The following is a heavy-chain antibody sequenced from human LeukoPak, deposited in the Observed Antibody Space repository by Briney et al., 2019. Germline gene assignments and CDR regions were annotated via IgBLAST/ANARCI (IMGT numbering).Heavy chain of an antibody. CDR1: GDSFSSNNY. CDR2: IYRSGAT. CDR3: ARNAGYSNLNY. Sequence: SETLSLTCAVSGDSFSSNNYWTWVRQPPGKGLEWIGEIYRSGATNYNPSLKSRVTVSLDKSKNQFSLRLNSVTAADTAIYYCARNAGYSNLNYWGQGVLVTVSS. J-gene: IGHJ4*02. D-gene: IGHD3-9*01. V-gene: IGHV4-4*02.